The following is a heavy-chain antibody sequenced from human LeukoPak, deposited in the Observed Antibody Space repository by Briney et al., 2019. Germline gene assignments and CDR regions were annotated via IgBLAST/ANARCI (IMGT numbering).Heavy chain of an antibody. D-gene: IGHD3-3*01. V-gene: IGHV3-23*01. Sequence: GGSLRLSCAASGFTFSSYAMSWVRQAPGKGLEWVSAISGSGGSTYYADSVKGRFTISRDNSKNTLYLQMNSLRAEDTAVYYCAREKYYDFWSGYWRDRGWFRENSFDYWGQGTLVTVSS. J-gene: IGHJ4*02. CDR1: GFTFSSYA. CDR2: ISGSGGST. CDR3: AREKYYDFWSGYWRDRGWFRENSFDY.